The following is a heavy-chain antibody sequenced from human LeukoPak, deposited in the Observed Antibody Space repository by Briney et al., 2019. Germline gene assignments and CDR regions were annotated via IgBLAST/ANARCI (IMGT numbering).Heavy chain of an antibody. Sequence: TGGSLRLSCAASGFTFDDYAMHWVRQAPGKGLEWVSLISWDGGSTYYADSVKGRFTISRDNAKNSLYLQMNSLRAEDTAVYYCARSGIQLWSQPFDYWGQGTLVTVSS. J-gene: IGHJ4*02. CDR1: GFTFDDYA. CDR2: ISWDGGST. D-gene: IGHD5-18*01. CDR3: ARSGIQLWSQPFDY. V-gene: IGHV3-43D*03.